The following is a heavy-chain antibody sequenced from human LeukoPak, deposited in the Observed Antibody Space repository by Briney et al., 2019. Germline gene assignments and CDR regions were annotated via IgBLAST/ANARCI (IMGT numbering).Heavy chain of an antibody. CDR1: GFTFSGFW. CDR2: INSDGSEE. V-gene: IGHV3-7*03. D-gene: IGHD6-6*01. CDR3: ARSSYSSSSSV. J-gene: IGHJ3*01. Sequence: GGSPRLSCAVSGFTFSGFWMSWSRQAPGKGLEWVASINSDGSEEYYADVVKGRFTISRDNAKNSLYLQINSLRAEDTAVYYCARSSYSSSSSVWGQGTMVTVSS.